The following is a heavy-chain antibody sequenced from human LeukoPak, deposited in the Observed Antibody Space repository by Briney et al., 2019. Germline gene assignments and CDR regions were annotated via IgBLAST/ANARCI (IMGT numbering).Heavy chain of an antibody. Sequence: SETLSPTCTVSGGSISSYYWSWIRQPPGKGLEWIGYIYYSGSTNYNPSLKSRDTISVDTSKNQFSLKLSSVTAADTAVYYCARVREILFDYWGQGTLVTVSS. D-gene: IGHD1-26*01. CDR3: ARVREILFDY. CDR1: GGSISSYY. V-gene: IGHV4-59*01. J-gene: IGHJ4*02. CDR2: IYYSGST.